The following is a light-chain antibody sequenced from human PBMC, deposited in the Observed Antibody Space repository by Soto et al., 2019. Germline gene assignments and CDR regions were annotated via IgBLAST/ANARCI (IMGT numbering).Light chain of an antibody. CDR2: GAS. J-gene: IGKJ4*01. V-gene: IGKV3-20*01. CDR1: QSLSSTY. CDR3: QQYSNSPLT. Sequence: ELVLTQSPGTLSLSPGERATLSCRASQSLSSTYLARYQQKPGQAPRLLIYGASSRATGIPDRFSGSGSGTDFTLTIGRLEPEDFAVYYCQQYSNSPLTFGGGTKVEIK.